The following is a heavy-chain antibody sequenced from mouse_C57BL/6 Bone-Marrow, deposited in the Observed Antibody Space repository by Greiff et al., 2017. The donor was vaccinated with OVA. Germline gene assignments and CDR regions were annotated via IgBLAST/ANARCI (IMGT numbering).Heavy chain of an antibody. D-gene: IGHD2-3*01. CDR2: IYPGSGNT. Sequence: QVQLQQSGAELVRPGASVKLSCKASGYTFTDYYINWVKQRPGQGLEWIARIYPGSGNTYYNEKFKGKATLTAEKSSSTDYMQLSSLTSEDSAVYFCARFDGYLWYFDVWGTGTTVTVSS. CDR3: ARFDGYLWYFDV. CDR1: GYTFTDYY. J-gene: IGHJ1*03. V-gene: IGHV1-76*01.